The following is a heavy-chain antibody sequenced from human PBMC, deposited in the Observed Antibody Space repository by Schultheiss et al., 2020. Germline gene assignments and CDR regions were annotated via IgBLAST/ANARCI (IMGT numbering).Heavy chain of an antibody. CDR1: GFTFSSYA. V-gene: IGHV3-30-3*01. D-gene: IGHD2-15*01. CDR2: ISYDGSNK. CDR3: ARGSRFVVVVAATNY. Sequence: GGSLRLSCAASGFTFSSYAMHWVRQAPGKGLEWVAVISYDGSNKYYADSVKGRFTISRDNSKNTLYLQMNNLRAEDTAVYYCARGSRFVVVVAATNYWGQGTLVTVSS. J-gene: IGHJ4*02.